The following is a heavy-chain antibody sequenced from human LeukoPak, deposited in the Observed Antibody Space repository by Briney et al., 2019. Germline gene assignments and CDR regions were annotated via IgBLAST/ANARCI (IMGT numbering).Heavy chain of an antibody. J-gene: IGHJ4*02. CDR3: AKDLNYGFDY. V-gene: IGHV3-23*01. CDR1: GFTFSSYA. Sequence: GGSLRLSCAASGFTFSSYAMSWVRQAPGKGLEWVLAISGSGGSTYYADSVKGRFTISRDNSKNTLYLQMNSLGAEDTAVYYCAKDLNYGFDYWGQGTLVTVSS. D-gene: IGHD4-11*01. CDR2: ISGSGGST.